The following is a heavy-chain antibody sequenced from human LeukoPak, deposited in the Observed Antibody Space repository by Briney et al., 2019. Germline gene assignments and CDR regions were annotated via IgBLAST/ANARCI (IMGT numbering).Heavy chain of an antibody. CDR1: GYTFTGDY. CDR3: ARPVAGDGTAAAQFDY. J-gene: IGHJ4*02. D-gene: IGHD6-13*01. Sequence: ASVKVSCKASGYTFTGDYMHWVRQAPGQGLEWMGWINPNSGGTNYAQKLQGRVTMTRDTSISTAYMELSRLRSDDTAVYYCARPVAGDGTAAAQFDYWGQGTLVTVSS. CDR2: INPNSGGT. V-gene: IGHV1-2*02.